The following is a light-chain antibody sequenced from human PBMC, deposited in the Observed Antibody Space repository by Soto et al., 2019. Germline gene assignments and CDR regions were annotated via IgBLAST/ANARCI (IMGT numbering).Light chain of an antibody. CDR1: QSVDSTY. CDR3: QQYGSSGT. J-gene: IGKJ1*01. Sequence: DIVLTQSPGTLSLSPGERATLSCRASQSVDSTYITWYQQKPGQAPRLLIYGASNRATGIPDRFSGSGSGTDFTLTISRLEPEDFAVYYCQQYGSSGTFGQGTKVDI. CDR2: GAS. V-gene: IGKV3-20*01.